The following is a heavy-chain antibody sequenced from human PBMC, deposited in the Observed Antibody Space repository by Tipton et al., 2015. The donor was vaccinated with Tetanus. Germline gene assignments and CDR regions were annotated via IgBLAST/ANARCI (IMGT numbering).Heavy chain of an antibody. Sequence: QVQLVQSGAEVKKPGSSVRVSCKASGGTFTSYAFSWVRRAPGQGLEWMGGILPIFGTTKYAQKFQGRVTITADKSTSTVYMELSSLRSEGTAVYYCARDYDGSEPFDYWGQGSLLTVSS. J-gene: IGHJ4*02. CDR3: ARDYDGSEPFDY. D-gene: IGHD3-10*01. CDR1: GGTFTSYA. V-gene: IGHV1-69*06. CDR2: ILPIFGTT.